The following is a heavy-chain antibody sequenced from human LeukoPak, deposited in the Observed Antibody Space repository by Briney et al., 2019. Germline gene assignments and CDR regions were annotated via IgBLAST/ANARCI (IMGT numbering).Heavy chain of an antibody. CDR2: IYYSGST. D-gene: IGHD2-15*01. CDR1: GGSIRSYY. CDR3: ARTYCRGGSCHFDY. Sequence: SETLSLTCTVSGGSIRSYYWSWIRQPPGKGLEWIGYIYYSGSTDSNPSLKSRVTISVDTSKNQISLKLSSVTAADTAVYYCARTYCRGGSCHFDYWGQGTLVTVSS. J-gene: IGHJ4*02. V-gene: IGHV4-59*08.